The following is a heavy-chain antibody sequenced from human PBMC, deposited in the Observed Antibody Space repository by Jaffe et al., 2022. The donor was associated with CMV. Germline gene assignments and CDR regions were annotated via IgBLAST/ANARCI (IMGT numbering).Heavy chain of an antibody. D-gene: IGHD4-17*01. V-gene: IGHV3-49*05. CDR3: TRALYEDYGDYVAVDWFDP. J-gene: IGHJ5*02. CDR1: GFTFGDYA. CDR2: IRSKAYGGTT. Sequence: EVQLVESGGGLVKPGRSLRLSCTASGFTFGDYAMSWFRQAPGKGLEWVGFIRSKAYGGTTEYAASVKGRFTISRDDSKSIAYLQMNSLKTEDTAVYYCTRALYEDYGDYVAVDWFDPWGQGTLVTVSS.